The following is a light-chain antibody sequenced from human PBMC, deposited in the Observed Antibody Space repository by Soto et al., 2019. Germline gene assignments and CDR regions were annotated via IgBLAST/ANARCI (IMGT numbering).Light chain of an antibody. V-gene: IGKV3-15*01. Sequence: IVMTQSPATLSVSPGERVTLSCRASETVRTNLAWFQQKPGQTPRLLIFGASTRATGIPTRFTGSGSETEFPLTIGRLQSEDLSGYYCQQYYNWPPYTFGQGTKLEIK. CDR2: GAS. CDR1: ETVRTN. CDR3: QQYYNWPPYT. J-gene: IGKJ2*01.